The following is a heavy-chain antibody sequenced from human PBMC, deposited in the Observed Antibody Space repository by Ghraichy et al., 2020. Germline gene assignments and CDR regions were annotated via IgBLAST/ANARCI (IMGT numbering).Heavy chain of an antibody. V-gene: IGHV4-61*02. Sequence: SETLSLTCTVSGDSISRGSYFWTWIRRPAGKGLEWIGRINPSGSTNYNPSLKSRVTMSLDTSNNQFSLKLASVTAADTAVYYCARGDPYTALVGGDSWGQGALVAVSS. D-gene: IGHD5-18*01. CDR1: GDSISRGSYF. CDR2: INPSGST. J-gene: IGHJ4*02. CDR3: ARGDPYTALVGGDS.